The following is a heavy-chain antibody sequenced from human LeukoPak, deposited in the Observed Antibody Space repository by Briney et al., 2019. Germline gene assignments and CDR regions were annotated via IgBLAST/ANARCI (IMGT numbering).Heavy chain of an antibody. V-gene: IGHV3-7*05. CDR2: IKQDGSEK. Sequence: GGALRLSCAASGFTFSSYWMSWVRQAPGKGREWVASIKQDGSEKYYVDSVKGRFTISRDNAQNSLYLQMNSLRAEDTAVYYCARELWFGTLDYYGMDVWGQGTTVTVSS. D-gene: IGHD3-10*01. CDR1: GFTFSSYW. CDR3: ARELWFGTLDYYGMDV. J-gene: IGHJ6*02.